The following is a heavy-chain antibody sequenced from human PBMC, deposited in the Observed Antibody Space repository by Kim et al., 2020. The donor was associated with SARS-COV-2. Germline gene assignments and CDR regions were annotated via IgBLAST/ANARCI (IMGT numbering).Heavy chain of an antibody. V-gene: IGHV3-30*04. CDR2: ISYDGSNK. D-gene: IGHD2-15*01. J-gene: IGHJ4*02. CDR1: GFTFSSYA. Sequence: GGSLRLSCAASGFTFSSYAMHWVRQAPGKGLEWVAVISYDGSNKYYADSVKGRFTISRDNSKNTLYLQMNSLRAEDTAVYYCARDDIVVVVAASTLLDYWGQGTLVTVSS. CDR3: ARDDIVVVVAASTLLDY.